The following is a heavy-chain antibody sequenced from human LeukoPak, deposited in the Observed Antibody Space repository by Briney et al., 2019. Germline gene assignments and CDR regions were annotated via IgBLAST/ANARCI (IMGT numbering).Heavy chain of an antibody. V-gene: IGHV3-43*02. Sequence: GESLRLSCAASGFTFDDYAMHWVRQAPGKGLEWVSLISGVGGSTFYADSVKGRFTISRDNSNNSLYLQMNSLRTEDTALYYCAKGAQWLLDYWGQGTLVSVSS. CDR1: GFTFDDYA. CDR3: AKGAQWLLDY. CDR2: ISGVGGST. J-gene: IGHJ4*02. D-gene: IGHD6-19*01.